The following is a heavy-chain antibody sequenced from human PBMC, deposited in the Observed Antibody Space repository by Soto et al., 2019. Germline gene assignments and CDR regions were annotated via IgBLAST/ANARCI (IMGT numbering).Heavy chain of an antibody. CDR3: ARVLDTIFGVVIPSGMDV. CDR1: GFTFSSYA. J-gene: IGHJ6*02. Sequence: GSLRLSCAASGFTFSSYAMHWVRQAPGKGLEWVAVISYDGSNKYYADSVKGRFTISRDNSKNTLYLQMNSLRAEDTAVYYCARVLDTIFGVVIPSGMDVWGQGTTVTVSS. D-gene: IGHD3-3*01. CDR2: ISYDGSNK. V-gene: IGHV3-30-3*01.